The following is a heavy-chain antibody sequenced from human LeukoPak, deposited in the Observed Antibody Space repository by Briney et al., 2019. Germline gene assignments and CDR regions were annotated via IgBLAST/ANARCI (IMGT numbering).Heavy chain of an antibody. V-gene: IGHV4-39*01. J-gene: IGHJ4*02. D-gene: IGHD6-13*01. CDR2: IYYNGNT. CDR3: ARHAGGIAAAGTRPFDY. Sequence: PSETLSLTCTVSGDSITSGTYYWGWIRQPPGKGLEWIGSIYYNGNTYYNPSLKSRVTISVDTSKNQFPLKLSSVTAADTAVYYCARHAGGIAAAGTRPFDYWGREPWSPSPQ. CDR1: GDSITSGTYY.